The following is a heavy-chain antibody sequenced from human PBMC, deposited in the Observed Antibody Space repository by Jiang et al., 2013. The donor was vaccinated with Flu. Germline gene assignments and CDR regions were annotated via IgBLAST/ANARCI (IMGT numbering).Heavy chain of an antibody. D-gene: IGHD6-19*01. V-gene: IGHV4-39*01. Sequence: GSGLVKPSETLSLTCTVSGGSITSSSYYWGWIRQPPGKGLEWIGSFYYSGNTHFNPSLRSRVTISADRSKNQFSLRINSVTAADTAVYYCGGGWTPRAFDYWGQGTLITVSS. J-gene: IGHJ4*02. CDR3: GGGWTPRAFDY. CDR2: FYYSGNT. CDR1: GGSITSSSYY.